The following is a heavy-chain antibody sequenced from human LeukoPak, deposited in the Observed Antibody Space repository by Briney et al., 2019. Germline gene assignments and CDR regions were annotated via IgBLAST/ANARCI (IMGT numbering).Heavy chain of an antibody. CDR3: ARAPMVRGVIRRNWFDP. CDR1: GYTFTGYY. V-gene: IGHV1-2*02. J-gene: IGHJ5*02. CDR2: INPNSGGT. Sequence: ASVKVSCKTSGYTFTGYYMHWVRQAPGQGLEWMGWINPNSGGTNYAQKFQGRVTMTRDTSISTAYMELSRLRSDDTAVYYCARAPMVRGVIRRNWFDPWGQGTLVTVSS. D-gene: IGHD3-10*01.